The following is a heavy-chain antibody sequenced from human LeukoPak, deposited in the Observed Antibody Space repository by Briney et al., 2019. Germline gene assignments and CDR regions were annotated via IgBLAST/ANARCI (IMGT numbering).Heavy chain of an antibody. CDR1: GFTFSDYY. Sequence: GGSLRLSCAASGFTFSDYYMSWIRQAPGKGLEWVSYISSSGSTIYYADSVKGRFTISRDNAKNSLYLQMNSLRAEDTAVYYCAGDSFGSGYDPYIHYWGQGTLVTVSS. V-gene: IGHV3-11*01. CDR2: ISSSGSTI. CDR3: AGDSFGSGYDPYIHY. D-gene: IGHD5-12*01. J-gene: IGHJ4*02.